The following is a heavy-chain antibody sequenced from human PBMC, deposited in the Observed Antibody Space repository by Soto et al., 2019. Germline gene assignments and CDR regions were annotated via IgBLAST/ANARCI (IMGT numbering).Heavy chain of an antibody. CDR3: ARGDYGSGSYYYFDY. CDR1: GYTFTSYA. V-gene: IGHV1-3*01. D-gene: IGHD3-10*01. CDR2: INAGNGNT. Sequence: ASVKVSCKASGYTFTSYAMHWVRQAPGQRLEWMGWINAGNGNTKYSQKFQGRVTITRDTSASTAYMELSSLRSEDTAVYYCARGDYGSGSYYYFDYWGQGTLVTVSS. J-gene: IGHJ4*02.